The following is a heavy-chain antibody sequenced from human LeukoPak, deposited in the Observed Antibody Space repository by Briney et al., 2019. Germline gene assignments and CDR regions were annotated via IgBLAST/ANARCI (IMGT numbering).Heavy chain of an antibody. V-gene: IGHV1-18*01. D-gene: IGHD2-15*01. Sequence: ASVKVSCKSSGYTSSSYGISWMRQAPGQGLEWMGWISAYNGNTNYAQKLQGRVTMTTDTSTSTAYMELRSLRSDDTAVYYCARQGGVIAATPFDYWGQGTLVTVSS. CDR1: GYTSSSYG. J-gene: IGHJ4*02. CDR3: ARQGGVIAATPFDY. CDR2: ISAYNGNT.